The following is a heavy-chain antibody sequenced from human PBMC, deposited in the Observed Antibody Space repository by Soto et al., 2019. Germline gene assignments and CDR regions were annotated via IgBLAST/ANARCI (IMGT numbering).Heavy chain of an antibody. Sequence: ASVKVSCKVSGYTLTELSMHWVRQAPGKGLEWMGGFDPEDGETIYAQKFQGRVTMTEDTSTDTAYMELSSLRAEDTAVYYCAIDLFWAYSSGRFDYWGQGTLVTVSS. CDR3: AIDLFWAYSSGRFDY. CDR1: GYTLTELS. J-gene: IGHJ4*02. V-gene: IGHV1-24*01. D-gene: IGHD6-19*01. CDR2: FDPEDGET.